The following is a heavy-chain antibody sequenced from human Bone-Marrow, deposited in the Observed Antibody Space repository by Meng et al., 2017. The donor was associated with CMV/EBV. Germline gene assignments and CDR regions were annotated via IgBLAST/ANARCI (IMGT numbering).Heavy chain of an antibody. J-gene: IGHJ4*02. CDR2: IKEDGSEK. CDR3: ASSNYQLLYYDY. V-gene: IGHV3-7*03. CDR1: GFTFSSYW. Sequence: GGSLRLSCAPSGFTFSSYWMTWVRQAPGKGLEWVANIKEDGSEKYYGDSVRGRFTVSRDNAKNSLYLQMSTLGAEDTAVYYCASSNYQLLYYDYWGQGTLVTVSS. D-gene: IGHD2-2*01.